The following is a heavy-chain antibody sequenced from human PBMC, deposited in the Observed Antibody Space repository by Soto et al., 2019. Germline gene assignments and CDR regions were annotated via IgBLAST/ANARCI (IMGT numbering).Heavy chain of an antibody. CDR2: IYWEYDE. CDR3: AHSRNLITEDAQVGDFDY. V-gene: IGHV2-5*02. J-gene: IGHJ4*02. CDR1: GFSLNTDGEG. Sequence: QITLKESGPTQVKPTQTLTLTCSFSGFSLNTDGEGVGWVRQPPGEALEWLALIYWEYDERYSPSLKTRLTITKYPSKNQVVLIMTNMDPVDTATYYCAHSRNLITEDAQVGDFDYWGQGTLVTVSS. D-gene: IGHD3-10*01.